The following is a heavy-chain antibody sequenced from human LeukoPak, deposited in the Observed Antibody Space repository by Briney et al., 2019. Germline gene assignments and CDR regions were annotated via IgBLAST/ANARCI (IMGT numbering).Heavy chain of an antibody. CDR2: ISPYNGNT. Sequence: ASLKVSCKASGYTFLHYDFNWVRHAPGHGLEWVGWISPYNGNTKYKQSLQGRFTMGTDASTTTAYLEMTGLTSDDTAVYYCAREINGAFDYWGQGTVVTVSS. CDR3: AREINGAFDY. J-gene: IGHJ4*02. V-gene: IGHV1-18*01. CDR1: GYTFLHYD. D-gene: IGHD3-10*01.